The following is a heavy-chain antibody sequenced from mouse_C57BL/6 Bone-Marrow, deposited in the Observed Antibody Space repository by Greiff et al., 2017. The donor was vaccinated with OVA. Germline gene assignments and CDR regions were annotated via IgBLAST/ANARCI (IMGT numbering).Heavy chain of an antibody. V-gene: IGHV5-16*01. CDR2: INYDGSST. D-gene: IGHD2-4*01. J-gene: IGHJ1*03. CDR3: ARDLDYNWYFDV. CDR1: GFTFSDYY. Sequence: EVKLVESEGGLVQPGSSMKLSCTASGFTFSDYYMAWVRQVPEKGLEWVANINYDGSSTYYLDSLKSRFIISRDNAKNILYLQMSSLKSEDTATYYCARDLDYNWYFDVWGTGTTVTVSS.